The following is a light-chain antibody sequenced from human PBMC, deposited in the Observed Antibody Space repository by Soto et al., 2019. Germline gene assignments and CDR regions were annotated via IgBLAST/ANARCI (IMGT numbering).Light chain of an antibody. CDR1: QGISSY. V-gene: IGKV1-5*03. J-gene: IGKJ1*01. Sequence: IQLTPFPSSLSASVGARVTITCRASQGISSYLAWYQQKPGKAPKLLIYKASTLKSGVPSRFSGSGSGTEFTLTISSLQPDDFATYYCQHYNSYSEAFGQGTKVDIK. CDR3: QHYNSYSEA. CDR2: KAS.